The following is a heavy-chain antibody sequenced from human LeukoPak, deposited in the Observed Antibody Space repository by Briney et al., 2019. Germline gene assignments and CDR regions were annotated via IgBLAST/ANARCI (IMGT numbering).Heavy chain of an antibody. J-gene: IGHJ1*01. V-gene: IGHV3-23*01. CDR2: ISGSGGST. CDR3: ATGYSSGWYFYFQY. Sequence: GGSLRLSCAASGFTFSSYAMSWVRQAPGKGLEWVSAISGSGGSTYYADSVKGRFTISRDNAKNSLYLRMDSLRAEDTAVYYCATGYSSGWYFYFQYWGQGTLVTVSS. CDR1: GFTFSSYA. D-gene: IGHD6-19*01.